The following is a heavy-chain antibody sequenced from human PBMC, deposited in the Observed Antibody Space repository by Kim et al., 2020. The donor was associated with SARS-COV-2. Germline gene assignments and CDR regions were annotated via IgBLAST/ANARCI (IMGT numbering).Heavy chain of an antibody. CDR3: AAAWGDWGWLQPRGASNWFDP. Sequence: ASVKVSCKVSGYTLTELSMHWVRQAPGKGLEWMGGFDPEDGETIYAQKFQGRVTMTEDTSTDTAYMELSSLRSEDTAVYYCAAAWGDWGWLQPRGASNWFDPWGQGTLVTVSA. J-gene: IGHJ5*02. V-gene: IGHV1-24*01. CDR1: GYTLTELS. D-gene: IGHD2-21*01. CDR2: FDPEDGET.